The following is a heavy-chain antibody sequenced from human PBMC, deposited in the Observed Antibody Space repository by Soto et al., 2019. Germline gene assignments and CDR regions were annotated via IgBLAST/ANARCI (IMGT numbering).Heavy chain of an antibody. V-gene: IGHV3-30-3*01. CDR2: MSYDGTNE. CDR3: ATQNYPVDS. Sequence: GGSLRLSCAASGFRFSDYAMHWVRQAPGKGLEWVAVMSYDGTNEYYADSVKGRFTISRDNSKNTLYLQMNNLSTDDTAVYYCATQNYPVDSWGQGTLVTVSS. CDR1: GFRFSDYA. J-gene: IGHJ5*01. D-gene: IGHD3-10*01.